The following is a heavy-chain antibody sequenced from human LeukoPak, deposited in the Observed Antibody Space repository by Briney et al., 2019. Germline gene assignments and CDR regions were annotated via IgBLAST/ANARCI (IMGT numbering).Heavy chain of an antibody. CDR3: ARRQSYYGSGNLIDY. CDR2: INHSGST. Sequence: SETLSLTCAVYGGSFSGYYWSWIRQPPEKGLEWIGEINHSGSTNYNPSLKSRVTISVDTSKNQFSLKLSSVTAADTAVYYCARRQSYYGSGNLIDYWDQGTLVTVSS. CDR1: GGSFSGYY. J-gene: IGHJ4*02. D-gene: IGHD3-10*01. V-gene: IGHV4-34*01.